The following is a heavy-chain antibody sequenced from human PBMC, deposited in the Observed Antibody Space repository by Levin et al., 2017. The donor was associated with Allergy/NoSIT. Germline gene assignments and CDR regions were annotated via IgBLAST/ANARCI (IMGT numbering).Heavy chain of an antibody. J-gene: IGHJ4*02. CDR3: ARGSRAVTIWGQFDS. CDR1: GFTVSNNY. CDR2: IYSGGST. Sequence: GESLKISCAASGFTVSNNYMSWVRQAPGKGLEWVSVIYSGGSTYYADSVKGRFTISRDNSKNTVYLQMNSLRVEDTAVYYCARGSRAVTIWGQFDSWGQGTLVTVSS. V-gene: IGHV3-66*01. D-gene: IGHD4-17*01.